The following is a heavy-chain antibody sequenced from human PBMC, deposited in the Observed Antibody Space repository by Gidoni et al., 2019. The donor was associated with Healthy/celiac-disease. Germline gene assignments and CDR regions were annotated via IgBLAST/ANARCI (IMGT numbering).Heavy chain of an antibody. CDR1: GYTFTSYG. CDR3: ARDSVVVTAMGPFPFDY. V-gene: IGHV1-18*01. CDR2: ISAYNGNT. Sequence: QVQLVQSGAEVNKPGASVKVSCMASGYTFTSYGISWVRQAPGQGLEWMGWISAYNGNTNYAQKLQGRVTMTTDTSTSTAYMELRSLRSDDTAVYYCARDSVVVTAMGPFPFDYWGQGTLVTVSS. J-gene: IGHJ4*02. D-gene: IGHD2-21*02.